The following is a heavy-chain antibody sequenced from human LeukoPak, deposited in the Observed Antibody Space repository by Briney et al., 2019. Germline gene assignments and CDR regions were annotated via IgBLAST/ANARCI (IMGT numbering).Heavy chain of an antibody. D-gene: IGHD2-15*01. Sequence: GGSLRLSCAASGFTFSSYGMNWVRQAPGKGLEWVAVISYDGSNKYYADSVKGRFTISRDNSKNTLYLQMNSLRAESTAVYYCSMEPGCSGVSGYTLRDGYWGEGTLVTVSS. V-gene: IGHV3-30*03. CDR3: SMEPGCSGVSGYTLRDGY. CDR1: GFTFSSYG. CDR2: ISYDGSNK. J-gene: IGHJ4*02.